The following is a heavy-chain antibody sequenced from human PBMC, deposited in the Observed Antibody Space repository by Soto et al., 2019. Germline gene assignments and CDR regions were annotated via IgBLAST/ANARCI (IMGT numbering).Heavy chain of an antibody. CDR3: APRTDLPTLFDY. J-gene: IGHJ4*02. V-gene: IGHV3-30*03. D-gene: IGHD1-1*01. CDR2: ISYDGSNK. Sequence: QVQLVESGGGVVQPGRSLRLSCAASGFTFSSYGMHWVRQAPGKGLEWVAVISYDGSNKYYADSVKGRFTISRDNSKNTLYLQMNSLRAEDTAVYYCAPRTDLPTLFDYWGQGTLFTVSS. CDR1: GFTFSSYG.